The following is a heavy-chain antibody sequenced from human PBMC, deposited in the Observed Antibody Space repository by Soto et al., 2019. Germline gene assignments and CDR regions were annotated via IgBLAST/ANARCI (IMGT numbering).Heavy chain of an antibody. CDR2: IYYSGST. CDR1: GGSISSYY. V-gene: IGHV4-59*08. D-gene: IGHD2-15*01. CDR3: GRLIYCSAGACYSGNWFDP. J-gene: IGHJ5*02. Sequence: PSETLSLTCTVSGGSISSYYWSWIRQPPGKGLEWIGNIYYSGSTYYNPSLKSRVTISVDTSKNHFSLKLSSVTAADTAVYYCGRLIYCSAGACYSGNWFDPWGQGTLVTVSS.